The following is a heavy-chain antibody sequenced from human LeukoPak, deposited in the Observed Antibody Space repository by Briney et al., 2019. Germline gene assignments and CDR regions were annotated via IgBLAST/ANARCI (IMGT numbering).Heavy chain of an antibody. CDR3: ARGRSGPGADYYYGMVV. J-gene: IGHJ6*02. V-gene: IGHV4-4*07. Sequence: SETLSLTCTVSGGAISSFYWTWIRQPAGTGLEWIGRIYSSGSTNYNPSLKSRLTMSVDTSKNQLSLKVSSVTAADTAVYYCARGRSGPGADYYYGMVVWGQGTTVTVSS. CDR2: IYSSGST. D-gene: IGHD3-10*01. CDR1: GGAISSFY.